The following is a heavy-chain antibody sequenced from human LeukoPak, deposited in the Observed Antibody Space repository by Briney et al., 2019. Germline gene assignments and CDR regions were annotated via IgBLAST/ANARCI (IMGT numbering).Heavy chain of an antibody. CDR2: ISYDGSNK. J-gene: IGHJ4*02. CDR1: GFTFSSYA. CDR3: ARDWSSARGYYRYFDY. D-gene: IGHD3-22*01. V-gene: IGHV3-30-3*01. Sequence: GGSLRLSCAASGFTFSSYAMHWVRQAPGKGLEWVAVISYDGSNKYYADSVKGRFTISGDNSKNTLYLQMNSLRAEDTAVYYCARDWSSARGYYRYFDYWGQGTLVTVSS.